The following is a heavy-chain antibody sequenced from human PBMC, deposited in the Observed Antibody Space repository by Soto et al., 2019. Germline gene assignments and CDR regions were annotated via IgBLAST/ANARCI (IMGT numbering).Heavy chain of an antibody. V-gene: IGHV3-23*01. CDR2: ISGSGGST. Sequence: PGGSLRLSCAASGFRFSSYAMSWVRQAPGTGLEWVSAISGSGGSTYYADSVKGRFTISRDNSKNTLYLQMNSLRAEDTAVYYCAKDYSAGIAAAGSAEYFQHWGQGTLVTVSS. D-gene: IGHD6-13*01. J-gene: IGHJ1*01. CDR3: AKDYSAGIAAAGSAEYFQH. CDR1: GFRFSSYA.